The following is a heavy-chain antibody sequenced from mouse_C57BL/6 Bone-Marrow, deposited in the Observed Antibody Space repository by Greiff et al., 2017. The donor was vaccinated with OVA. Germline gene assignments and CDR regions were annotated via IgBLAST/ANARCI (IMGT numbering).Heavy chain of an antibody. CDR3: ARRHLRRVYFDY. CDR2: INPSSGYT. J-gene: IGHJ2*01. CDR1: GYTFTSYT. Sequence: QVQLQQSGAELARPGASVKMSCKASGYTFTSYTMHWVKQRPGQGLEWIGYINPSSGYTKYNQKFKDKATLTADKSSSTAYMQLSSLTSEDSAVYYCARRHLRRVYFDYWGQGTTLTVSS. V-gene: IGHV1-4*01. D-gene: IGHD3-2*02.